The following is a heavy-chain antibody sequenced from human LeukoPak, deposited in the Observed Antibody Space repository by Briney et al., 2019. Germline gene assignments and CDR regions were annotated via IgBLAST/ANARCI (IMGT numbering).Heavy chain of an antibody. CDR3: AKAQYSGSSNFDY. CDR1: GFTFSSYS. Sequence: GGSLRLSCAASGFTFSSYSMSWVRQAPGKGLEWVSAISGSGGSTYYADSVKGRFTISRDNSKNTLYLQMNSLRAEDTAVYYCAKAQYSGSSNFDYWGQGTLVTVSS. D-gene: IGHD1-26*01. V-gene: IGHV3-23*01. CDR2: ISGSGGST. J-gene: IGHJ4*02.